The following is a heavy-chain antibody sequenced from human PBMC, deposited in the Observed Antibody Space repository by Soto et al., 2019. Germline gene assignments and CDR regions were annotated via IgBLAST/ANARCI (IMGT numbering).Heavy chain of an antibody. CDR3: THLLSLAHPYSYL. D-gene: IGHD2-21*01. Sequence: GGSLRLSCAASGITFIYAWMDWVRQAPGKRLEWVGRIKSQASGGTIDYAAPVKGRFTISRDDSKNTVYLQMDSLKTEDTAVYHCTHLLSLAHPYSYLWGQGTQVTVSS. CDR1: GITFIYAW. J-gene: IGHJ4*02. CDR2: IKSQASGGTI. V-gene: IGHV3-15*07.